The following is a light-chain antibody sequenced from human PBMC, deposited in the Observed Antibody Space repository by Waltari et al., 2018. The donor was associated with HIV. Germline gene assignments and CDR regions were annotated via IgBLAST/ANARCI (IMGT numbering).Light chain of an antibody. CDR3: QQYNNWPLT. CDR1: ESASNK. V-gene: IGKV3-15*01. Sequence: EIVMMQSPATLSVSPGERATLSCRASESASNKLAWYQQKPGQAPRLLFYGASTRATGIPARFSGSGSGTEFTLTISSLQSEDFAVYYCQQYNNWPLTFGGGTKVEIK. CDR2: GAS. J-gene: IGKJ4*01.